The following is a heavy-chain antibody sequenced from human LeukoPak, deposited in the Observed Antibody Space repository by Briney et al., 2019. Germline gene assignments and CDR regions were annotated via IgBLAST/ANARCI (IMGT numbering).Heavy chain of an antibody. Sequence: PSQTLSLTCTVSGGSISSGGYYWSWIRQHPGKGLEWIGYIYYSGSTYYNPSLKSRVTISVDTSKNQFSLKLSSVTAADTAVYYCARGGSSSWYVFDYFDYWGQGTLVTVSS. V-gene: IGHV4-31*03. CDR1: GGSISSGGYY. J-gene: IGHJ4*02. D-gene: IGHD6-13*01. CDR2: IYYSGST. CDR3: ARGGSSSWYVFDYFDY.